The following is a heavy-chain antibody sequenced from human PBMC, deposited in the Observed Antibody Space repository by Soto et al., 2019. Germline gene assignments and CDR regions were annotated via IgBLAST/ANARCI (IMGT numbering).Heavy chain of an antibody. CDR2: IDPSDSYT. CDR3: ALVGRITIFFEYGIDV. CDR1: GYSFTSYW. J-gene: IGHJ6*02. V-gene: IGHV5-10-1*01. D-gene: IGHD3-9*01. Sequence: PGASLKISCKGSGYSFTSYWISWVRQMPGKGLEWMGRIDPSDSYTNYSPSFQGHVTISADKSISTAYLQWSSLKASDTAMYYCALVGRITIFFEYGIDVWGQGTTVTVSS.